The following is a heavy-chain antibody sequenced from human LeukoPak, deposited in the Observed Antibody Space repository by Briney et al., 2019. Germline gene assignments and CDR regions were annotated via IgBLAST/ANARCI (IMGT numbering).Heavy chain of an antibody. CDR3: ARGGAARSYYYYMDV. CDR1: GGSISSGGYS. J-gene: IGHJ6*03. V-gene: IGHV4-30-2*01. CDR2: INHSGST. Sequence: SQTLSLTCAVSGGSISSGGYSWSWIRQPPGKGLEWIGEINHSGSTNYNPSLKSRVTISVDTSKNQYSLKLSSVTAADTAVYYCARGGAARSYYYYMDVWGKGTTVTVSS. D-gene: IGHD6-6*01.